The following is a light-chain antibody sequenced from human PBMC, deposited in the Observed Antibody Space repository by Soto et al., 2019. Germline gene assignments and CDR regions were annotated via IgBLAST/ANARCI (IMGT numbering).Light chain of an antibody. Sequence: EIVLTQSPATLPLSPGERATLSCRASQSVSSYLAWYQQKPGQAPRLLIYDASNRATGIPARFSGSGSGTDFTLTISSLEPEDFAVYYCQQRSNWLGTFGGGTKVEIK. CDR3: QQRSNWLGT. J-gene: IGKJ4*01. CDR1: QSVSSY. CDR2: DAS. V-gene: IGKV3-11*01.